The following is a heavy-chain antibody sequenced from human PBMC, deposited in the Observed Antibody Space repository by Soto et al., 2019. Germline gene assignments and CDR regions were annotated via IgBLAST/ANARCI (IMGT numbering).Heavy chain of an antibody. V-gene: IGHV4-31*03. CDR3: ARTPLLYYYDSQTHDAFDI. CDR2: IYYSGST. D-gene: IGHD3-22*01. CDR1: GGSISSGGYY. Sequence: PSETLSLTCTVSGGSISSGGYYWSWIRQHPGKGLEWIGYIYYSGSTYYNPSLKSRVTISVDTSKNQFSLKLSSVTAADTAVYYCARTPLLYYYDSQTHDAFDIWGQGTMVTVSS. J-gene: IGHJ3*02.